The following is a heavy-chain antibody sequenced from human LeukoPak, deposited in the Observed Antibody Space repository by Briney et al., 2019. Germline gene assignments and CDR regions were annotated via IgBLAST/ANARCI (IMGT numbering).Heavy chain of an antibody. CDR2: INPNTGGT. V-gene: IGHV1-2*02. Sequence: ASVKVSCKASGYTFTADYLHWVRQAPGQGLEWMGWINPNTGGTNYAQKFQGRATMTRDTSISTAYMELSSLRSDDTAVYYCARWAVAGSVYWFDPWGQGTLVTVSS. CDR3: ARWAVAGSVYWFDP. J-gene: IGHJ5*02. D-gene: IGHD6-19*01. CDR1: GYTFTADY.